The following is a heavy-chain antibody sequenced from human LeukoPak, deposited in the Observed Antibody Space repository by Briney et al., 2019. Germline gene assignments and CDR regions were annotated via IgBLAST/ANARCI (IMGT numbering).Heavy chain of an antibody. V-gene: IGHV3-21*01. Sequence: PGGSLRLSCAASGFSFSTYSMDWVRQAPGKGLEWVSSIGSRSDFMHYADSVKGRFTISRDNAKNSVYLHMNSLRAEDTAVYYCTSPAGNDYWGQGTLVTVSS. CDR3: TSPAGNDY. CDR1: GFSFSTYS. J-gene: IGHJ4*02. D-gene: IGHD2-2*01. CDR2: IGSRSDFM.